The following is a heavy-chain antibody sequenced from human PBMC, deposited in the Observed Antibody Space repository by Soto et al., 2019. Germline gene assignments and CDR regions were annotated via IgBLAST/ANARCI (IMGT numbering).Heavy chain of an antibody. CDR2: IWSDGSKQ. Sequence: QVQLVESGGGVVQPGTSLRLSCAASGFTFSSYGFHWVRQAPGKGLEWVADIWSDGSKQYYADPVKGRFTISRDDSKNTLDLQMNSLTADDTAVYYCARDLSYGSGSDWGQGTLVPVSS. V-gene: IGHV3-33*01. J-gene: IGHJ4*02. D-gene: IGHD3-10*01. CDR1: GFTFSSYG. CDR3: ARDLSYGSGSD.